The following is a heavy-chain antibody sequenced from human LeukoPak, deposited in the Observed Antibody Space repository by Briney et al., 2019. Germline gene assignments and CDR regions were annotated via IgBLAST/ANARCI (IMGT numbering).Heavy chain of an antibody. CDR3: AKGSSGWHYDAFDI. CDR1: GFTFSSYA. J-gene: IGHJ3*02. D-gene: IGHD6-19*01. Sequence: GGSLRLSCAASGFTFSSYAMSWVRQAPGKGLEWVAVIAYDGSNKYNADSVKGRFTISRDNSKNTLYLQMNSLRAEDTAVYYCAKGSSGWHYDAFDIWGQGTMVTVSS. CDR2: IAYDGSNK. V-gene: IGHV3-30*18.